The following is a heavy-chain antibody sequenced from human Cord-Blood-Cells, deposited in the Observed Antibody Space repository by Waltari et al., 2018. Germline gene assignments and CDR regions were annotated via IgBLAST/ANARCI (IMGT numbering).Heavy chain of an antibody. J-gene: IGHJ3*02. Sequence: QIPLKESGPTLVKPTQTLTLTCTFSGFSLSTSGVGVGWIRQPPGKALEWLALIYWNDDKRYSPSLKSRLTITKDTSKNQVVLTMTNMDPVDTATYYCAHSGASYYDSSGYYAFDIWGQGTMVTVSS. CDR2: IYWNDDK. CDR1: GFSLSTSGVG. V-gene: IGHV2-5*01. D-gene: IGHD3-22*01. CDR3: AHSGASYYDSSGYYAFDI.